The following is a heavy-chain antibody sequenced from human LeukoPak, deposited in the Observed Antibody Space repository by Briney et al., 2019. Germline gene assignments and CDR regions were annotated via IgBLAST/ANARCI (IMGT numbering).Heavy chain of an antibody. D-gene: IGHD1-26*01. V-gene: IGHV3-30*03. CDR2: ISYDAVNK. Sequence: GRPLRLSCAASGFTFSSYGMHWVRQAPGKGLEWVAVISYDAVNKYYADSVKGRFTISRDNSKNTPYLQMNSLRAEDTAMYYCAREMYSGMYNDAFDIWGQGTKVTVSS. CDR1: GFTFSSYG. J-gene: IGHJ3*02. CDR3: AREMYSGMYNDAFDI.